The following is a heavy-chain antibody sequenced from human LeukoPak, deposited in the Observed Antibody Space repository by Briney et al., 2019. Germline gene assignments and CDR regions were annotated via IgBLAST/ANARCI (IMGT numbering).Heavy chain of an antibody. D-gene: IGHD6-19*01. J-gene: IGHJ4*02. Sequence: GGSLRLSCAASGFTFSSYSMNWVRQAPGKGLEWVSSISSSSSSYIYYADSVKGRFTISRDNAKNSLYLQMNSLRAEDTAVYYCARDPWQWLVLGYFDYWGQGTLVTVSS. CDR1: GFTFSSYS. CDR3: ARDPWQWLVLGYFDY. CDR2: ISSSSSSYI. V-gene: IGHV3-21*01.